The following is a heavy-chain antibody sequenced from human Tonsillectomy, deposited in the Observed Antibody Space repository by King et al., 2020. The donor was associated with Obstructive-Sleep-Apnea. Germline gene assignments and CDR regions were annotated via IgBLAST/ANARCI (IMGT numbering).Heavy chain of an antibody. V-gene: IGHV4-30-2*01. CDR3: ARAAVTTQNFDY. CDR2: IYHSGST. Sequence: QLQESGSGLVKPSQTLSLTCAVSGGSISTGGYSWSWIRQPPGKGLEWIGYIYHSGSTYYNPSLKSRVTISVDSSKNQFSLTLSSVTAADTAVYYCARAAVTTQNFDYWGQGTLVTVSS. D-gene: IGHD4-17*01. CDR1: GGSISTGGYS. J-gene: IGHJ4*02.